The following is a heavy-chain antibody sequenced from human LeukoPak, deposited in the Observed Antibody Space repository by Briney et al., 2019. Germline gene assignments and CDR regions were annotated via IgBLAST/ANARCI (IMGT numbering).Heavy chain of an antibody. D-gene: IGHD3-3*01. J-gene: IGHJ4*02. Sequence: GGSLRLSCAASGFTVSSNYMSWVRQAPGKGLEWVSVIYSGGSTYYADSVKGRFTISRDNSKNTLYLQMNSLRAEDTAVYYCARGREWLPTDYWGQGTLVTVSS. CDR1: GFTVSSNY. CDR3: ARGREWLPTDY. CDR2: IYSGGST. V-gene: IGHV3-53*01.